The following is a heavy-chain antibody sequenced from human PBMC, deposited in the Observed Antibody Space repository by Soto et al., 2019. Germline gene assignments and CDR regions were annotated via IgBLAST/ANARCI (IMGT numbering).Heavy chain of an antibody. V-gene: IGHV4-31*03. Sequence: QVQLQESGPGLVKPSQTLSLTCTVSGGSISSGGYYWSWIRQHPGKGLEWIGYIYYSGSTYYNPSLKSRVTISVDTSKNHFSLKLSSVTAADTAVYYCGRGIVLVPAGRLNWCDPWGQGTLVTVSS. CDR3: GRGIVLVPAGRLNWCDP. J-gene: IGHJ5*02. CDR2: IYYSGST. CDR1: GGSISSGGYY. D-gene: IGHD2-2*01.